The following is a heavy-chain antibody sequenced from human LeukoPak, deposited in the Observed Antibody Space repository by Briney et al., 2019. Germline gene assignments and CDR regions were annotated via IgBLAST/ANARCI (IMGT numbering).Heavy chain of an antibody. J-gene: IGHJ4*02. D-gene: IGHD3-10*01. Sequence: GGSLRLSCAASGFTFTDYYMSWIRQAPGKGLEWVSYITNGGTTIYYADSVKGRFTISRDNAKNSLYLQMNSLRAEDTAVYYCATIDYYGSGSFDYWGQGTLVTVSS. CDR3: ATIDYYGSGSFDY. CDR2: ITNGGTTI. CDR1: GFTFTDYY. V-gene: IGHV3-11*01.